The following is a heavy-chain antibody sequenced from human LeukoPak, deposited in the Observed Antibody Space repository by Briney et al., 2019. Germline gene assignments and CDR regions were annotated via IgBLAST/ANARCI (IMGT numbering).Heavy chain of an antibody. Sequence: PSETLSLTCAVYGGSFNAYYWSWVRQSPGKGLEWIGEINQSGSINYNPSLESRVTMSVDTSRNQLSLNLNSVTAADTAVYYCAANPHRDGPLNLRAQGSLVTVSS. CDR1: GGSFNAYY. CDR2: INQSGSI. CDR3: AANPHRDGPLNL. D-gene: IGHD5-24*01. J-gene: IGHJ4*02. V-gene: IGHV4-34*01.